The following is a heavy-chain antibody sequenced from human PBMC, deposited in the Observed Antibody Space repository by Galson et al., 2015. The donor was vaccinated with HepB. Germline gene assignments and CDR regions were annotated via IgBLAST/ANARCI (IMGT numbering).Heavy chain of an antibody. CDR1: GGSINNYY. Sequence: LSLTCNVSGGSINNYYWSWIRQPPGKGLEWIGYIYYSGNTNYNPSLKSRVTISVDTSKNHFSLKLNSVTAADTAVYYCARRSTSGWCFDLWGRGTLVTVSS. V-gene: IGHV4-59*01. CDR3: ARRSTSGWCFDL. CDR2: IYYSGNT. J-gene: IGHJ2*01. D-gene: IGHD2-2*01.